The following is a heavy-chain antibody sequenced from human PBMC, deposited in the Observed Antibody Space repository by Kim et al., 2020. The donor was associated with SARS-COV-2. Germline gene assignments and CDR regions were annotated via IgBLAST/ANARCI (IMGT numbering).Heavy chain of an antibody. D-gene: IGHD5-18*01. J-gene: IGHJ4*02. CDR2: IDPSDSYT. CDR1: GYSFTSYW. Sequence: GESLKISCKGSGYSFTSYWISWVRQMPGKGLEWMGRIDPSDSYTNYSPSFQGHVTISADKSISTAYLQWSSLKASDTAMYYCASFMDTAMVTGYFDYWGQGTLVTVSS. CDR3: ASFMDTAMVTGYFDY. V-gene: IGHV5-10-1*01.